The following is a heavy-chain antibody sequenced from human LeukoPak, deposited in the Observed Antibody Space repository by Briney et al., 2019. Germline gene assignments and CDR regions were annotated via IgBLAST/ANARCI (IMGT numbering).Heavy chain of an antibody. CDR3: ARGDYYGSPKVVAA. V-gene: IGHV3-21*01. CDR1: GFTFSSYS. J-gene: IGHJ5*02. CDR2: ISSSSYI. D-gene: IGHD3-10*01. Sequence: GGSLRLSCAASGFTFSSYSMNWVRQAPGKGLEWVSSISSSSYIYYADSVKGRFTISRDNAKNSLYLQMNNLRDEDTAVYYCARGDYYGSPKVVAAWGQGTLVTVSS.